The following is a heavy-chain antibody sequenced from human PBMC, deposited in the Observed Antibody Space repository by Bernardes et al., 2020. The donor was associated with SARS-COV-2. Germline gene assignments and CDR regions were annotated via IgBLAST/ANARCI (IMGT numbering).Heavy chain of an antibody. V-gene: IGHV4-39*01. D-gene: IGHD3-22*01. J-gene: IGHJ1*01. CDR2: LYYPENT. CDR3: VSQQIVVIRHY. CDR1: GGSISSSSYY. Sequence: SETLSLTCTVSGGSISSSSYYWGWIRQSPGKGLEWIGSLYYPENTHYNPSLKSRVTISVDTSKNQFSLRLNSVTAADTAFYYCVSQQIVVIRHYWGQGTLITVSS.